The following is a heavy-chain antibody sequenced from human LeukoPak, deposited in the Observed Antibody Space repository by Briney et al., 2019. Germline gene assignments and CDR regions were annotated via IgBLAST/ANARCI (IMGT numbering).Heavy chain of an antibody. Sequence: SETLSLTCTVSRDSVSSGSFYWSWIRQPPGKGLEWIGYISYSGSTYYNPSLKSRVTISVDTSKNQFSLKLTSVTAADTAVYFCARDRRGVGAILSDYWGQGTLVTVPS. D-gene: IGHD1-26*01. CDR2: ISYSGST. CDR1: RDSVSSGSFY. CDR3: ARDRRGVGAILSDY. J-gene: IGHJ4*02. V-gene: IGHV4-61*01.